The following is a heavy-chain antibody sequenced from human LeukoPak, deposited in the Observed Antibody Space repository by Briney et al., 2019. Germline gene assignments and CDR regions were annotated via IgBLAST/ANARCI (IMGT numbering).Heavy chain of an antibody. Sequence: SEPLSLTCAVYGGSFSGYYWSWIRQPPGKGLEWIGEINHSGSTNYHPSLKSRVTISVDTSKNQFSLKLSSVTAADTAVYYCARGQRRNYDILTGGGYWGQGTLVTVSS. CDR3: ARGQRRNYDILTGGGY. CDR2: INHSGST. V-gene: IGHV4-34*01. D-gene: IGHD3-9*01. CDR1: GGSFSGYY. J-gene: IGHJ4*02.